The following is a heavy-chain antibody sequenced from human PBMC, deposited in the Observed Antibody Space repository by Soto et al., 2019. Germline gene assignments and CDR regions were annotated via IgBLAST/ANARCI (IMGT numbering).Heavy chain of an antibody. CDR3: AKGRGYYGSERLYYFDY. CDR2: ISGRGGST. J-gene: IGHJ4*02. Sequence: EVQLLESGGGLVQPGGSLRLSCAASGFTFSSYAMSWVRQAPGKGLEWVSAISGRGGSTYYADSVKGRLPISRDNSKNTLYLQMNSLRAEDTAVYDCAKGRGYYGSERLYYFDYWGQGTLVTVSS. CDR1: GFTFSSYA. D-gene: IGHD3-10*01. V-gene: IGHV3-23*01.